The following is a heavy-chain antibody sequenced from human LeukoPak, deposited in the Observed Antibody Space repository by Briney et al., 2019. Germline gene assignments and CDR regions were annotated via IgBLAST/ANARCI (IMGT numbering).Heavy chain of an antibody. CDR3: AKGNYYGSGSYYLASPMDV. CDR1: GFTFSSYA. V-gene: IGHV3-23*01. D-gene: IGHD3-10*01. Sequence: GGSLRLSCAASGFTFSSYAMSWVRQAPGKGLEWVSAISGSGGSTYYADSVKGRFTISRDNSKNTLYLQMNSLRAEDSAVYYCAKGNYYGSGSYYLASPMDVWGQGTTVTVSS. CDR2: ISGSGGST. J-gene: IGHJ6*02.